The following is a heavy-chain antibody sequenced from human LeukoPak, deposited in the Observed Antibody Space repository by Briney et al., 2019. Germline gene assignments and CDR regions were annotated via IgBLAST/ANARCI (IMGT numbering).Heavy chain of an antibody. CDR2: ISGSGGST. V-gene: IGHV3-23*01. CDR3: AKVKGGSGSQYY. CDR1: GFTFSSYA. J-gene: IGHJ4*02. D-gene: IGHD1-26*01. Sequence: PGGSLRLSCAASGFTFSSYAMSWVRQAPGKGLEWVSAISGSGGSTYYADSVKGRFTISRDNSKNTMYLQMNSLRAEDTAVYYCAKVKGGSGSQYYWGQGTLVTVSS.